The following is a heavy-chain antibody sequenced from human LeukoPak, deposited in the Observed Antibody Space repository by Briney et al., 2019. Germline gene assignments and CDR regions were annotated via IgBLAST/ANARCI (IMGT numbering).Heavy chain of an antibody. V-gene: IGHV1-18*01. J-gene: IGHJ1*01. CDR1: GYTFTTYG. D-gene: IGHD4-11*01. CDR3: ARDKAVTTELTQYFHH. Sequence: ASVKVSCKASGYTFTTYGINWVRQAPGQGLEWMGWISAYNGNTNYAQNLQGRVTMTTDTSTSTAYMELRSLRSDDTAVYYCARDKAVTTELTQYFHHWGQGTLVTVSS. CDR2: ISAYNGNT.